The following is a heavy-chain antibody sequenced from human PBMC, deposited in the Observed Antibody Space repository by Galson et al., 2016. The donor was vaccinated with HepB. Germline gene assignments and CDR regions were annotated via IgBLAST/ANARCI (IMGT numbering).Heavy chain of an antibody. V-gene: IGHV3-64D*09. CDR3: ARGGYGDYGTVGDDY. CDR1: GFSFSSYV. D-gene: IGHD4-17*01. J-gene: IGHJ4*02. Sequence: SLRLSCAASGFSFSSYVMFWFRQAPGKGLEFVSAIGSDGRSTHYADSLRGRFTVSRDNSKNMLYLQVSSLRAEDTAVYYCARGGYGDYGTVGDDYWGQGTLVTVSS. CDR2: IGSDGRST.